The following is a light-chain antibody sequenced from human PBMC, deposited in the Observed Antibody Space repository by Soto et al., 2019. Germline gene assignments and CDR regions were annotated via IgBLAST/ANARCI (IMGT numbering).Light chain of an antibody. V-gene: IGLV1-51*01. CDR3: GTWDRSLNIYV. Sequence: QSVLTQPPSASGTPGLRVTISCSGSSSNIGGNFVFWYQQLPGMAPKLLIYDNNRRPSGIPDRFSGSKSGTSATLDISGLQTGDEADYYCGTWDRSLNIYVFGTGTKVTVL. CDR2: DNN. J-gene: IGLJ1*01. CDR1: SSNIGGNF.